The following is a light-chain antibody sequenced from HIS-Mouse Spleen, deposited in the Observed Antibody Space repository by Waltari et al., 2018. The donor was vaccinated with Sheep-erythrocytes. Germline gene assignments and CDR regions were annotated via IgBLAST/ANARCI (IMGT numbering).Light chain of an antibody. CDR2: DVX. Sequence: QSXLTQXXSVSGSPXXSVTIXXTXXSSDXCXXXYVSWXQPPPAKPPHLMXXDVXTRPSXXPDRFSGSKSXTPASLTSXXLQXXDEADYYCCSYAGSYNHVXATGTKVTV. J-gene: IGLJ1*01. V-gene: IGLV2-11*01. CDR1: SSDXCXXXY. CDR3: CSYAGSYNHV.